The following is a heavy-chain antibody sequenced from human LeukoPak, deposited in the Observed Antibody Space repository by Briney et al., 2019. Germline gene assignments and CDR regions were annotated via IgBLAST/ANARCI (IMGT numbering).Heavy chain of an antibody. Sequence: SETLSLTCTVSGYSISSGYYWGWIRQPPGKGLEWIGSIYHSGSTYYNPSLKSRVTISVDTSKNQFSLKLSSVTAADTAVYYCARGGKGRYYDSSGYYYYWGQGTLVTVSS. CDR1: GYSISSGYY. CDR2: IYHSGST. CDR3: ARGGKGRYYDSSGYYYY. J-gene: IGHJ4*02. D-gene: IGHD3-22*01. V-gene: IGHV4-38-2*02.